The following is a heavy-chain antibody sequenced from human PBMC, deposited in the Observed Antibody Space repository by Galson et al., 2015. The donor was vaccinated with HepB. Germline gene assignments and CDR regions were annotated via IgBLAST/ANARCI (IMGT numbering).Heavy chain of an antibody. CDR3: AKVFPEKTSGWYRQALYYFDS. CDR2: SSTSGNNT. D-gene: IGHD6-19*01. J-gene: IGHJ4*02. V-gene: IGHV3-23*05. Sequence: SLRLSCAASGFTFSYYDMSWVRQAPGKGLEWVSASSTSGNNTYSADSMKGRFTYSRDNSKNTLFLQMNRLRADETAIYFCAKVFPEKTSGWYRQALYYFDSWGQGTRVTVSS. CDR1: GFTFSYYD.